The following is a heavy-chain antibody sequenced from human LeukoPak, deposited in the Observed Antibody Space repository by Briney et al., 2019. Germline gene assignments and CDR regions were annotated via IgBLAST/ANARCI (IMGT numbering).Heavy chain of an antibody. CDR1: GYTFTGDY. V-gene: IGHV1-2*02. D-gene: IGHD3-10*01. J-gene: IGHJ5*02. CDR3: ARDRITMVRGVMGNWFDP. Sequence: ASVKVSCKASGYTFTGDYMHWVRQAPGQGLEWMGWINPNSGGTNYAQKFQGRVTMTRDTSISTAYMELSRLRSDDTAVYYCARDRITMVRGVMGNWFDPWGQGTLFTVSS. CDR2: INPNSGGT.